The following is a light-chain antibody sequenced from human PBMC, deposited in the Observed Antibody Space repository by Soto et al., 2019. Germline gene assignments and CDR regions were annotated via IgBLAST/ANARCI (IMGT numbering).Light chain of an antibody. Sequence: DIQMTQSPSTLSASVGDRVTITCWASQSISSWLAWYQQKPGKAPKLLIYDASSLESGVTSRFSGSGSGTEFTLTISSLQPDDFATYYCKQYNSYPWTFRQGTKVEIK. CDR2: DAS. CDR1: QSISSW. J-gene: IGKJ1*01. V-gene: IGKV1-5*01. CDR3: KQYNSYPWT.